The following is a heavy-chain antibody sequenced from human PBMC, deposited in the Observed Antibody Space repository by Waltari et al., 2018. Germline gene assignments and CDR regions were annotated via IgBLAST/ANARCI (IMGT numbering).Heavy chain of an antibody. CDR1: GDSMSSNNG. CDR3: ARDRGRGLYLDS. Sequence: QLQLQESGPGLVKPSGTLSLPCTVSGDSMSSNNGWSWVRQPPEPGLEWIGQSHRSGKTNYNPYLESRVTRSIDTANDQFSLTVTSTTAADTAVYYCARDRGRGLYLDSWGQGTLVTVSP. V-gene: IGHV4-4*02. CDR2: SHRSGKT. J-gene: IGHJ4*02. D-gene: IGHD2-15*01.